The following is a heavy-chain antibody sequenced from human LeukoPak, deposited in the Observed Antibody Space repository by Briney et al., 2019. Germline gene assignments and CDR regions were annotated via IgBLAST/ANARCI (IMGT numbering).Heavy chain of an antibody. D-gene: IGHD3-10*01. J-gene: IGHJ4*02. CDR2: IYTSGST. Sequence: PSETLSLTCTVSGDSISSGSYYWSWIRQPAGKGLEWIGHIYTSGSTNYNPSLRSRVTISVDTSKNQFSLKLSSVTAADTAVYYCARGPLWSPYYFDYWGQGTLVTVSS. CDR3: ARGPLWSPYYFDY. CDR1: GDSISSGSYY. V-gene: IGHV4-61*09.